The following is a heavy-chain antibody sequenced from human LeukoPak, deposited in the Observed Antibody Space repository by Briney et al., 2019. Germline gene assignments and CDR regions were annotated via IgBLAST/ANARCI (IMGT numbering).Heavy chain of an antibody. V-gene: IGHV3-74*01. CDR2: INSDGSST. Sequence: GGSLRLSCAASRSTFSSYWMHWVRQAPGKGLVWVSRINSDGSSTSYAYSVRGRFTISRHNAKNTLYLQMNSLRAEDTAVYYCARGGDGCSYGYDYWGQGTMVTVS. J-gene: IGHJ4*02. CDR3: ARGGDGCSYGYDY. CDR1: RSTFSSYW. D-gene: IGHD5-18*01.